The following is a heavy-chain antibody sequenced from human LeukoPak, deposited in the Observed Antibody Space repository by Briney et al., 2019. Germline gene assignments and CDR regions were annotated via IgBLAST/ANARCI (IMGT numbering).Heavy chain of an antibody. D-gene: IGHD2-15*01. CDR3: ARDNSGEDLWVYMDV. V-gene: IGHV4-39*07. CDR2: IYYSGST. Sequence: PSETLSPTCTVDGGSISSSSYYWGWLRQPPGKGLEWIGSIYYSGSTYYNPSLKSRVTISVDTSKNQFSLKLSSVTAADTAVYYCARDNSGEDLWVYMDVWGKGTTVTVSS. J-gene: IGHJ6*03. CDR1: GGSISSSSYY.